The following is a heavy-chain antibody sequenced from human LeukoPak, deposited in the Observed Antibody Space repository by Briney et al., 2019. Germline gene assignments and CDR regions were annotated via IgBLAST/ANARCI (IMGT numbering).Heavy chain of an antibody. J-gene: IGHJ4*02. V-gene: IGHV4-61*02. D-gene: IGHD1-26*01. Sequence: SQTLSLXCTVSGGSISSGSYYWSWIRQPAAKGLEWIGRIYTSGSTNYNPSLKSRVTISVDTSKNQFSLKLSSVTAADTAVYYCARDRRGSPDYWGQGTLVTVSS. CDR3: ARDRRGSPDY. CDR2: IYTSGST. CDR1: GGSISSGSYY.